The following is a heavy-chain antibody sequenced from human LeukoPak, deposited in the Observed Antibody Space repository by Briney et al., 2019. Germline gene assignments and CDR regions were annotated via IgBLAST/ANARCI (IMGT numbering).Heavy chain of an antibody. V-gene: IGHV3-23*01. CDR3: AKGWWSSDWYSGFDI. Sequence: GGSLRLSCAASGFTFRSYAMNWVRQAPGRGLEWVSVISDGGDNTYYADSVKGRFTISRDNSKNTLHLQMNSLRAEDTAVYYCAKGWWSSDWYSGFDIWGQGTMVTVSS. CDR2: ISDGGDNT. CDR1: GFTFRSYA. D-gene: IGHD6-19*01. J-gene: IGHJ3*02.